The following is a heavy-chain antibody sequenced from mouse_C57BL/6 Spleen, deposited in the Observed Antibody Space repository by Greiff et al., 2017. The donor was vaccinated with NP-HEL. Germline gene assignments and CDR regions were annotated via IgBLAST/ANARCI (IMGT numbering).Heavy chain of an antibody. CDR2: INPNNGGT. Sequence: EVQLQQSGPELVKPGASVKISCKASGYTFTDYYMNWVKQSHGKSLEWIGDINPNNGGTSYNQKFKGKATLTVDKSSSTAYMELRSLTSEDSAVYYCARDSDYYGSRVYWYFDVWGTGTTVTVSS. D-gene: IGHD1-1*01. CDR3: ARDSDYYGSRVYWYFDV. J-gene: IGHJ1*03. V-gene: IGHV1-26*01. CDR1: GYTFTDYY.